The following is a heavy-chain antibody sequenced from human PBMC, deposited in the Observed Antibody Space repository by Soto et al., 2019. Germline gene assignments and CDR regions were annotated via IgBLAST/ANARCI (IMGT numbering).Heavy chain of an antibody. CDR3: ARDLRGGDYGGDDAFDI. V-gene: IGHV4-4*02. D-gene: IGHD4-17*01. CDR2: IYHSGST. J-gene: IGHJ3*02. CDR1: GGSISSSNW. Sequence: TLSLTCAVSGGSISSSNWWSWVRQPPGKGLEWIGEIYHSGSTNYNPSLKSRVTISVDKSKNQFSLKLSSVTAADTAVYYCARDLRGGDYGGDDAFDIWGQGTMVTVSS.